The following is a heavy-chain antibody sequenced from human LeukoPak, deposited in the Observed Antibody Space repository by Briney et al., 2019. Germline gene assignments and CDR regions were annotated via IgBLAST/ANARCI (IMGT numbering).Heavy chain of an antibody. CDR2: ISSSSSTI. J-gene: IGHJ4*02. Sequence: PGGSLRLSCAASGFTFSSYSMIWVRQAPGKGLEWVSYISSSSSTIYYADSVKGRFTISRDNAKNSLYLQMNSLRDEDTAVYYCAIDLITMIVVDPPGGFDYWGQGTLVTVSS. CDR3: AIDLITMIVVDPPGGFDY. CDR1: GFTFSSYS. V-gene: IGHV3-48*02. D-gene: IGHD3-22*01.